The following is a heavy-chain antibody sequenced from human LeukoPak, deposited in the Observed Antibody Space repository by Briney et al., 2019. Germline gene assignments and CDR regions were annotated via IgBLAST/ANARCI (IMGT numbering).Heavy chain of an antibody. V-gene: IGHV1-2*02. Sequence: ASLKVSCKASGYTFTVYYMHWVPQAPGQGLEWMGSINPKSGGTNYAQHLQGRVTMTRNRSISTASMELTRLRSGATAVYYLAXXXXXYYDILTGYSDDAFDIWGQGTMVTVSS. CDR3: AXXXXXYYDILTGYSDDAFDI. J-gene: IGHJ3*02. CDR1: GYTFTVYY. CDR2: INPKSGGT. D-gene: IGHD3-9*01.